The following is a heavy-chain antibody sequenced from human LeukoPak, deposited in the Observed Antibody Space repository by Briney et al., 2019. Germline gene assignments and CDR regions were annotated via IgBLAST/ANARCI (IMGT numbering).Heavy chain of an antibody. CDR2: VYPENGET. D-gene: IGHD5-24*01. Sequence: ASVKVSCKVSGYTFTDYYMHWVRQAPGKGLEWMGLVYPENGETIYAEKFQGRVTITADTSTDTAYMELSSLRSDDTAVYYCATGGWLQFAGVGLWGQGTLVTVSP. CDR1: GYTFTDYY. J-gene: IGHJ4*02. V-gene: IGHV1-69-2*01. CDR3: ATGGWLQFAGVGL.